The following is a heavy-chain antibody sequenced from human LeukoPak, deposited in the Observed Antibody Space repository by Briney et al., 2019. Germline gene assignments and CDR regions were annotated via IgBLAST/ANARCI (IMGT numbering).Heavy chain of an antibody. Sequence: SSETLSLTCTVSGGSISSYYWSWIRQPPGKGLEWIGEIYHSGSTNYNPSLKSRVTISVDKSKNQFSLKLSSVTAADTAVYYCARTRGYTAYWGQGTLVTVSS. CDR3: ARTRGYTAY. J-gene: IGHJ4*02. V-gene: IGHV4-59*12. CDR2: IYHSGST. CDR1: GGSISSYY. D-gene: IGHD5-18*01.